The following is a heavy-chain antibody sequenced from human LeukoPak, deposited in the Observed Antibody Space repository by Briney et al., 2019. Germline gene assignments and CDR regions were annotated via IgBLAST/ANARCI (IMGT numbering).Heavy chain of an antibody. CDR2: IYDSGST. CDR1: GGSISSYY. J-gene: IGHJ4*02. V-gene: IGHV4-59*12. D-gene: IGHD3-3*01. CDR3: ARGPSIRF. Sequence: SETLSLTCTVSGGSISSYYWSWIRQPPGKGLEWIGYIYDSGSTYYNPSLKSRVTISIDTSKNQFSLKLSSVTAADTAVYFCARGPSIRFWGQGTLVTVSS.